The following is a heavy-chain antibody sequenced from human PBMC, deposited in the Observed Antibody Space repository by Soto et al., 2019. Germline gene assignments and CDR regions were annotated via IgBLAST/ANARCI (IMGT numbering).Heavy chain of an antibody. CDR2: FDPEDGET. V-gene: IGHV1-24*01. CDR3: ATGPVVVVAARGLAFDI. CDR1: GYPLTELS. D-gene: IGHD2-15*01. Sequence: QVQLVQSGAEVKKPGASVKVSCKVSGYPLTELSVHWVRQAPGKGLEWMGGFDPEDGETIYAQKFQVRVTMTEDTSTGTAYMELSSLRSEDTAVYYCATGPVVVVAARGLAFDIWGQGTMVTVSS. J-gene: IGHJ3*02.